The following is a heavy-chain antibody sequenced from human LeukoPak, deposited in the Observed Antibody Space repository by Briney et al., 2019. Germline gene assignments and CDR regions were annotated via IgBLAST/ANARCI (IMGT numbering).Heavy chain of an antibody. Sequence: SETLSLTCTVSGGSISSYYWSWIRQPPGKGLESIGYVYYSGSTNYNPSCKCRVTISVDTSKNQFSLKLSSVTAADTAFYFRAEDGIRDFDWLLYHNWFDPWGQGTLVTVSS. CDR1: GGSISSYY. J-gene: IGHJ5*02. CDR2: VYYSGST. D-gene: IGHD3-9*01. CDR3: AEDGIRDFDWLLYHNWFDP. V-gene: IGHV4-59*12.